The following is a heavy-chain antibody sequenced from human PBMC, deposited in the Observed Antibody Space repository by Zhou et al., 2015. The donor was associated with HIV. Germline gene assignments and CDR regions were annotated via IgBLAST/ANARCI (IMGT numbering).Heavy chain of an antibody. CDR2: IRSKANNYAT. Sequence: VQLVESGGGVVQPGRSLRLSCAASGFTFSSYGIHWVRQASGKGLEWVGHIRSKANNYATAYAASVKGRFTISRDDSKNTAYLHMNSLKTEDTAIYYCTRGTEDWIYLDSWGQGTLVTVSS. V-gene: IGHV3-73*01. J-gene: IGHJ4*02. CDR1: GFTFSSYG. D-gene: IGHD1-7*01. CDR3: TRGTEDWIYLDS.